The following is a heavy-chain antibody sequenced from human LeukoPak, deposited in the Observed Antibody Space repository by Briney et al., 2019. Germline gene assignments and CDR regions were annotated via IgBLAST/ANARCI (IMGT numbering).Heavy chain of an antibody. CDR1: GGSISSYY. CDR3: ARRGIYYDTHYYYYYGMDV. V-gene: IGHV4-59*08. J-gene: IGHJ6*02. Sequence: PSETVSLTCTVSGGSISSYYWSWIRQPPGKGLEWIGYIYDSGSTNYNPSLKSRVTISVDTSKNQFSLKLSSVTAADTAVYYCARRGIYYDTHYYYYYGMDVWGQGTTVTVSS. CDR2: IYDSGST. D-gene: IGHD3-22*01.